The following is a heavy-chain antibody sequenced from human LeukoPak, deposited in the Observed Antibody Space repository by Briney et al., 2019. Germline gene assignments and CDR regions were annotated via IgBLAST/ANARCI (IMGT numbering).Heavy chain of an antibody. CDR3: ARGYSSGWYSFDY. V-gene: IGHV3-48*03. Sequence: PGGSLRLSCATSGFTFSSYEMNWVRQAPGKGLEWVSYISSSGSTIYYADSVKGRSTISRDNAKNSLYLQMNSLRAEDTAVYYCARGYSSGWYSFDYWGQGTLVTVSS. J-gene: IGHJ4*02. CDR1: GFTFSSYE. D-gene: IGHD6-19*01. CDR2: ISSSGSTI.